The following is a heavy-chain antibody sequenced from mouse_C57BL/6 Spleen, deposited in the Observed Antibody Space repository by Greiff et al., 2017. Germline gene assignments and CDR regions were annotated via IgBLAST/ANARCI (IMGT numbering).Heavy chain of an antibody. CDR1: GYTFTDYE. D-gene: IGHD4-1*01. J-gene: IGHJ4*01. V-gene: IGHV1-15*01. CDR2: IDPETGGT. Sequence: VNVVESGAELVRPGASVTLSCKASGYTFTDYEMHWVKQTPVHGLEWIGAIDPETGGTAYNQKFKGKAILTADKSSSTAYMELRSLTSEDSAVYYCTRSTGDYWGQGTSVTVSS. CDR3: TRSTGDY.